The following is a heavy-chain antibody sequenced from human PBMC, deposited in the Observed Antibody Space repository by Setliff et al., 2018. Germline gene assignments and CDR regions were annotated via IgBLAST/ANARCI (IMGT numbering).Heavy chain of an antibody. CDR2: IKEDGTER. Sequence: GGSLRLSCTASGLSYTNDWVSWVRQAPGKGLEWVANIKEDGTERNYVDSVKGRFIISRDNARNSLFLQLTSLRAEDTAVYYCARRLPYYGMDVWGQGTTVTVSS. CDR1: GLSYTNDW. D-gene: IGHD2-15*01. CDR3: ARRLPYYGMDV. J-gene: IGHJ6*02. V-gene: IGHV3-7*01.